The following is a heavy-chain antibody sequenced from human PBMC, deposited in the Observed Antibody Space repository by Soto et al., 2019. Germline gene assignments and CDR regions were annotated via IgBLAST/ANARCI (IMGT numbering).Heavy chain of an antibody. V-gene: IGHV3-72*01. J-gene: IGHJ3*02. Sequence: EVQLVESGGGLVQPGGSLRLSCVASGFTFSDHYMDWVRQAPGKGLEWVGRSRNKVNTYTTEYAASVKGRFTISRDESKNSLYLQMNSLKTEDTAVYYCARENSDCSGGSCYAFDIWGKGTKVTVSS. CDR3: ARENSDCSGGSCYAFDI. CDR2: SRNKVNTYTT. CDR1: GFTFSDHY. D-gene: IGHD2-15*01.